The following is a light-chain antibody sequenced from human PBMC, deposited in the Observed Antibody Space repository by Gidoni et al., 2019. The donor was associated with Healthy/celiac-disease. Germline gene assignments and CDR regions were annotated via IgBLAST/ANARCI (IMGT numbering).Light chain of an antibody. CDR3: QSYDSSLSGVV. CDR2: GNS. Sequence: GQRVTISCTGSSSNIGAGYDVHWYQQLPGTAPKLLIYGNSNRPSGVPDRFSGSKSGTSASLAITGLQAEDEADYYCQSYDSSLSGVVFGGGTKLTVL. CDR1: SSNIGAGYD. J-gene: IGLJ2*01. V-gene: IGLV1-40*01.